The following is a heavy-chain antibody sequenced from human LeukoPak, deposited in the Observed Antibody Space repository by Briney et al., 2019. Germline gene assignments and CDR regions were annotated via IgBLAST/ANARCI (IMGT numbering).Heavy chain of an antibody. V-gene: IGHV4-30-4*01. J-gene: IGHJ5*02. CDR3: ARGRLGYYYGSGSYPVSNNWFDP. CDR2: IYYSGTI. Sequence: PSETLSLTCTVSGGSISSGDYYWTWIRQPPGKGLEWIGYIYYSGTIYYNPSLKSRLTISVDTSKNQFSLKLSSVTAADTAVYYCARGRLGYYYGSGSYPVSNNWFDPWGQGTLVTVSS. D-gene: IGHD3-10*01. CDR1: GGSISSGDYY.